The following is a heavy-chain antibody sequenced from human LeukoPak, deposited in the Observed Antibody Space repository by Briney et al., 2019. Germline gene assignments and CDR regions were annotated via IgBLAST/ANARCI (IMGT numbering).Heavy chain of an antibody. Sequence: SETLSLTCTVSGGSIRSSSYYWGWIRQPPGRGLEWIASIYYSGSTYCNPSLKSRVTISVDTSKNQFSLRLSSVTAADTAVYYCASNWGGDEYYFDYWGQGSLVTVSS. CDR1: GGSIRSSSYY. CDR3: ASNWGGDEYYFDY. CDR2: IYYSGST. V-gene: IGHV4-39*01. D-gene: IGHD7-27*01. J-gene: IGHJ4*02.